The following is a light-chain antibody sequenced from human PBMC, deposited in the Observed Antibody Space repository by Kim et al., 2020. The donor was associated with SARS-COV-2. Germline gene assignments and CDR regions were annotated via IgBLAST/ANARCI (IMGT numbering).Light chain of an antibody. Sequence: AIRMTQSASSFSASTGDRVTITCRASQGISRYLAWYQQKPGKALNLLIYAASTLQSGLPSRFSGSRSGTDFTLTISCLQSEDFSTYYSQHYYNYQFTFRPWTKVHI. CDR2: AAS. CDR1: QGISRY. J-gene: IGKJ3*01. CDR3: QHYYNYQFT. V-gene: IGKV1-8*01.